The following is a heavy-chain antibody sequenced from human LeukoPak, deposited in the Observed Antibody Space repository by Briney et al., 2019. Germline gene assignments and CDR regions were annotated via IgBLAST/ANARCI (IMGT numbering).Heavy chain of an antibody. CDR2: INHSGST. D-gene: IGHD1-26*01. V-gene: IGHV4-34*01. Sequence: SETLSLTCAVYGGSFSGYYWSWIRQPPGKGLEWIGEINHSGSTNYNPSLKSRVTISVDTSKNQFSLKLSSVTAADTAVYYCARVWEHPDYWGQGTLVTVSS. J-gene: IGHJ4*02. CDR3: ARVWEHPDY. CDR1: GGSFSGYY.